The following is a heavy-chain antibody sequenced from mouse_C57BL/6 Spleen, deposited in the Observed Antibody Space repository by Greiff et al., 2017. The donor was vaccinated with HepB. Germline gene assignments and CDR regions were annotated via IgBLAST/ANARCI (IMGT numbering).Heavy chain of an antibody. Sequence: VQLKESGPELVKPGASVKISCKASGYSFTGYYMNWVKQSPEKSLEWIGEINPSTGGTTYNQKFKAKATLTVDKSSSTAYMQLKSLTSEDSAVYYCAITGTGYFDVWGTGTTVTVSS. D-gene: IGHD4-1*01. CDR2: INPSTGGT. V-gene: IGHV1-42*01. CDR3: AITGTGYFDV. CDR1: GYSFTGYY. J-gene: IGHJ1*03.